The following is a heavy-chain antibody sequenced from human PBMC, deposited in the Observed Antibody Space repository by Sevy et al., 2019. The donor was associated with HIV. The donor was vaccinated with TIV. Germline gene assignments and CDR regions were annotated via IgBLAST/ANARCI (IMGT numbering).Heavy chain of an antibody. CDR3: AKEGYCSGGSCWYGMDV. CDR2: ISWNSGSI. Sequence: SLRLSCAASGFTFDDYAMHWVRQAPGKGLEWVSGISWNSGSIGYADSVKGRFTISRDNAKNSLYLQMNSLRAEDTALYYCAKEGYCSGGSCWYGMDVWGQGTTVTVSS. D-gene: IGHD2-15*01. CDR1: GFTFDDYA. J-gene: IGHJ6*02. V-gene: IGHV3-9*01.